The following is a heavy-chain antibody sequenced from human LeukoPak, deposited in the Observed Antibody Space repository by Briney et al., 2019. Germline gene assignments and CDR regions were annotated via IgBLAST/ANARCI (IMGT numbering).Heavy chain of an antibody. CDR2: IYSGGNT. Sequence: GGSLRLSCAASGFTVSSNYMTWVRQAPGKGLEWVSVIYSGGNTYYADSVKGRFTISRDNSKDTLYLQMDSLRVEDTAVYYCAGVNWDYDSRSFDPWGQGTLVTVSS. CDR1: GFTVSSNY. CDR3: AGVNWDYDSRSFDP. D-gene: IGHD5-12*01. V-gene: IGHV3-66*01. J-gene: IGHJ5*02.